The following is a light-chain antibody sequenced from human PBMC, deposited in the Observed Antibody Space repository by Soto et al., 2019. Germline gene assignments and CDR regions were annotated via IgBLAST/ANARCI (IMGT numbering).Light chain of an antibody. J-gene: IGLJ2*01. CDR3: TSYSGSSPVL. CDR1: SSDVGGYNF. V-gene: IGLV2-14*01. CDR2: AVT. Sequence: QSVLTQPASVSGSPGQSITISCTGTSSDVGGYNFVSWYQQHPGKAPKRLIYAVTNRPSGVSNRFSGSKSGDTAFLAISWLQAEDEAHYYCTSYSGSSPVLFGGGTKLTVL.